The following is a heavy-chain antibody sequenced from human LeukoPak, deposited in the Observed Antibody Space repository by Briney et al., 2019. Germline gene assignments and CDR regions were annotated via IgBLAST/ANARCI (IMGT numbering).Heavy chain of an antibody. D-gene: IGHD3-3*01. V-gene: IGHV1-2*04. CDR2: INPNSGGT. J-gene: IGHJ3*02. Sequence: ASVKVSCKASGYTFTGYYMHWVRQAPGQGLEWMGWINPNSGGTNYAQKFQGWVTMTRDTSISTAYMELSRLRSDDTAVYYCARARARFLEWSPDDSFDIWGQGTMVTVSS. CDR3: ARARARFLEWSPDDSFDI. CDR1: GYTFTGYY.